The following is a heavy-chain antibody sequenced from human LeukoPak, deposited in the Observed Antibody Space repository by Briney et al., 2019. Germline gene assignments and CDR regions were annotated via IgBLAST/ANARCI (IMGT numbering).Heavy chain of an antibody. Sequence: PGGSLRLSCAASGFIFSNAWMSWVRQAPGKGLEWVGRIKSKTDGGTADYAAPVKGRFTISRDESKKTLYLQMNSLRAEDTAVYYCATLSYSSSWSLDSAFDIWGQGTMVTVSS. V-gene: IGHV3-15*01. CDR1: GFIFSNAW. CDR3: ATLSYSSSWSLDSAFDI. D-gene: IGHD6-13*01. J-gene: IGHJ3*02. CDR2: IKSKTDGGTA.